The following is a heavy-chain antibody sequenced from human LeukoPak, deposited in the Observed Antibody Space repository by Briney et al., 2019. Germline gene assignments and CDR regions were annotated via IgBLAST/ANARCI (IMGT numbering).Heavy chain of an antibody. D-gene: IGHD3-10*01. CDR3: AKDQGLLWFGELLSLDY. J-gene: IGHJ4*02. CDR2: ISGSGGST. CDR1: GFTFSSYA. V-gene: IGHV3-23*01. Sequence: GGSLRLSCAASGFTFSSYAMSWVRQAPGKGLEWVSAISGSGGSTYYADSVKGRFTISRDNSKNTLYLQMNSLRAEDTAVYYCAKDQGLLWFGELLSLDYWGQGTLVTASS.